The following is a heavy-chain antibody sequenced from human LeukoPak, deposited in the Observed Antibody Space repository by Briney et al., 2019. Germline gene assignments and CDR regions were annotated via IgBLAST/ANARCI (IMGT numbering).Heavy chain of an antibody. CDR3: ARDGDIVVVPAATYNWFDP. Sequence: ASVKVSCKASGYTFTSYGISWVRQAPGQGLEWMGWISAYNGNTNYAQKLQGRVTMTTDTSTSTAYMELRSLRSDDTAVYHCARDGDIVVVPAATYNWFDPWGQGTLVTVSS. D-gene: IGHD2-2*01. CDR2: ISAYNGNT. CDR1: GYTFTSYG. V-gene: IGHV1-18*01. J-gene: IGHJ5*02.